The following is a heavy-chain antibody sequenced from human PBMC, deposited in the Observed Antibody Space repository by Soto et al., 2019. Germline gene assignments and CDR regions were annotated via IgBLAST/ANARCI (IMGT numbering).Heavy chain of an antibody. CDR2: IYHSGST. CDR3: ARDFYYYDSSGYYYSAFAI. D-gene: IGHD3-22*01. J-gene: IGHJ3*02. V-gene: IGHV4-4*02. Sequence: QVQLQESGPGLVKPSGTLSLTCAVSGGSISSSNWWSWVRQPPGKGLEWIGEIYHSGSTNYNPSLKSRVTISVDKSKNQFSLKLSSVTAADTAVYYCARDFYYYDSSGYYYSAFAIWGQGTMVTVSS. CDR1: GGSISSSNW.